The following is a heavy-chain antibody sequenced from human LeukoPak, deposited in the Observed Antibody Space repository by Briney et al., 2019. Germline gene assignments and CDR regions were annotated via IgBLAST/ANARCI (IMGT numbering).Heavy chain of an antibody. D-gene: IGHD2-15*01. V-gene: IGHV6-1*01. CDR2: TYYRSRWYN. CDR3: ARLDCSGSTCSVVC. CDR1: GDSVSSNSAA. J-gene: IGHJ4*02. Sequence: PSQTLSLTCAISGDSVSSNSAAWNWLRQSPSRGLEWLGRTYYRSRWYNDYSVSVKSRIIITPDTSKNQFSLQLNSVSPEDTAVYYCARLDCSGSTCSVVCWGQGTQVTVSS.